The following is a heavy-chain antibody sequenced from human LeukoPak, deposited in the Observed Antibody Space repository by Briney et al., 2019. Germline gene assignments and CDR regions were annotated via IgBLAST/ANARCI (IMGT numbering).Heavy chain of an antibody. CDR2: ISLSSSSI. J-gene: IGHJ3*02. V-gene: IGHV3-48*01. CDR1: GFTFSHYG. Sequence: GGSLRLSCAASGFTFSHYGMHWVRQAPGKGLEWASYISLSSSSIYYADSLKGRFTISRDNAKNSLYLQMNSLRAEDTAVYYCARAKRNGFDIWGQGTMVTVSS. CDR3: ARAKRNGFDI.